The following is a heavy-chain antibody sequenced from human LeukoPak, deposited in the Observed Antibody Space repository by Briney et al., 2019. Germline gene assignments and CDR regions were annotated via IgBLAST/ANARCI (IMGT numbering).Heavy chain of an antibody. J-gene: IGHJ6*03. V-gene: IGHV1-8*01. D-gene: IGHD2-15*01. Sequence: ASVKVSCKASGYTFTSYDINWVRQATGQGLEWMGWMNPNSGNTGYAQKFQGRVTMTRDTSISTAYMELSRLRSDDTAVYYCARGTDLYCSGGSCYLPLGYYYYYMDVWGKGTTVTISS. CDR1: GYTFTSYD. CDR2: MNPNSGNT. CDR3: ARGTDLYCSGGSCYLPLGYYYYYMDV.